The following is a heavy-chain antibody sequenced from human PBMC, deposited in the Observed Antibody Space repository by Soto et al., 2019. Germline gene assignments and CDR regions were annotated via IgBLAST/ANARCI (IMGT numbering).Heavy chain of an antibody. CDR1: GDSISSPHYY. CDR2: INHSGST. CDR3: ARGKLSDYVWGSYRYHFDS. Sequence: ETLPVTYTVSGDSISSPHYYWTWIRQPPGKGLEWIGEINHSGSTNYNPSLKSRVTISVDTSKNQFSLKLSSVTAADTAVYYCARGKLSDYVWGSYRYHFDSWGQGPVGT. D-gene: IGHD3-16*02. J-gene: IGHJ4*02. V-gene: IGHV4-39*07.